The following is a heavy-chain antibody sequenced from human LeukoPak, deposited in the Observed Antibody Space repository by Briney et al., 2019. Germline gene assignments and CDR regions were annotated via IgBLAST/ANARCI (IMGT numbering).Heavy chain of an antibody. Sequence: PSETLSLTCTVSGGSVSSGNYYWSWIRQPPGKGLEWIGYVYYSGSTKYNPSLKGRVTISGDTSKNQFCLKVSSVTAADTAVYYCAASYISGFPEIDYWGQGTLVTVSS. J-gene: IGHJ4*02. V-gene: IGHV4-61*01. CDR3: AASYISGFPEIDY. CDR1: GGSVSSGNYY. CDR2: VYYSGST. D-gene: IGHD6-19*01.